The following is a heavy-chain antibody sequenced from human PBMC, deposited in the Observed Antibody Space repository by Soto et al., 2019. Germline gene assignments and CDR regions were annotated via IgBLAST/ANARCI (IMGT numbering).Heavy chain of an antibody. CDR3: ARMARIYYDSIGYYGNWFDP. CDR2: IIPIFGKA. CDR1: GGTFSSYA. D-gene: IGHD3-22*01. Sequence: QVQLVQSGAEVKKPGSSVKVSCKASGGTFSSYAISWVRQAPGQGLEWMGGIIPIFGKANYAQKFQGRVTINADESTSTAYMELSSLRSEDTAVYYCARMARIYYDSIGYYGNWFDPWGQGTLVTVSS. J-gene: IGHJ5*02. V-gene: IGHV1-69*01.